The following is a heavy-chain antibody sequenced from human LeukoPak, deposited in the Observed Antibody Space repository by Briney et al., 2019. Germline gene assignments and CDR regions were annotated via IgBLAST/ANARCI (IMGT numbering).Heavy chain of an antibody. CDR1: GFTFSSYG. CDR2: IWYDGSNK. Sequence: PGGSLRLSCAASGFTFSSYGMHWVRQAPGKGLEWVAVIWYDGSNKYYADSVKGRFTISRDNSKNTLYLQMNSLRAGDTAVYYCAREYYYDSSGYYRAFDIWGQGTMVTVSS. V-gene: IGHV3-33*01. D-gene: IGHD3-22*01. CDR3: AREYYYDSSGYYRAFDI. J-gene: IGHJ3*02.